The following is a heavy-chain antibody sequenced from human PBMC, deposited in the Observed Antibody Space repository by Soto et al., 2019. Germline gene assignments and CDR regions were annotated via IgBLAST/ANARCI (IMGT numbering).Heavy chain of an antibody. J-gene: IGHJ3*02. V-gene: IGHV4-59*01. CDR1: GGSISSYY. D-gene: IGHD3-22*01. Sequence: SETLSLTCTVSGGSISSYYWSWIRQPPGKGLEWIGYIYYSGSTNYNPSLKSRVTISVDTSKNQFSLKLSSVTAADTAVYYCARDYDSTMNAFDIWGQGTMVTVSS. CDR3: ARDYDSTMNAFDI. CDR2: IYYSGST.